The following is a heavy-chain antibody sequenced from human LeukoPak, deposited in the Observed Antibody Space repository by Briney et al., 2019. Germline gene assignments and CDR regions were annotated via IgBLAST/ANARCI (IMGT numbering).Heavy chain of an antibody. Sequence: GGSLRLSCAASGFTSSSYGMHWVRQAPGKGLEWVAVIWYDGSNKYYADSVKGRFTISRDNSKNTLYLQMNSLRAEDTAVYYCARAYCSSTSCYGYDYWGQGTLVTVSS. CDR2: IWYDGSNK. D-gene: IGHD2-2*01. CDR3: ARAYCSSTSCYGYDY. CDR1: GFTSSSYG. V-gene: IGHV3-33*01. J-gene: IGHJ4*02.